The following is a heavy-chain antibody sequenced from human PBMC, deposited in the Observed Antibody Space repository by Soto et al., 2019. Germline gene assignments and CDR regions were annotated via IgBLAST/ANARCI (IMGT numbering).Heavy chain of an antibody. CDR1: GGSISTSNW. J-gene: IGHJ4*02. V-gene: IGHV4-4*02. CDR2: VYHSGST. Sequence: QVQLQESGPGLVKPSGTLSLTCAVSGGSISTSNWWSWVRQPPGKGLEWIGEVYHSGSTNYNPSFKSPVATSVDKSKNHFSLKLTSVTAADTALYYCARTSTSGPRFDYWGQGSLVTVSS. D-gene: IGHD3-3*01. CDR3: ARTSTSGPRFDY.